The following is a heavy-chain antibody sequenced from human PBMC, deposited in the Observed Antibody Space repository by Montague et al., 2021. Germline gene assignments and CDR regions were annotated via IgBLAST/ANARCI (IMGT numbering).Heavy chain of an antibody. CDR2: INHSGST. CDR1: GGSFSGHY. J-gene: IGHJ6*02. Sequence: SETLSLTCAVYGGSFSGHYWSWIRQPPGKGLEWIGEINHSGSTNYNPSLKSRVTMSVDTSKNQFSLKLSSVTAADTAVYYCARYLHTSKYSGSHYLSRQYGMDVWGQGTTVPVSS. D-gene: IGHD1-26*01. CDR3: ARYLHTSKYSGSHYLSRQYGMDV. V-gene: IGHV4-34*01.